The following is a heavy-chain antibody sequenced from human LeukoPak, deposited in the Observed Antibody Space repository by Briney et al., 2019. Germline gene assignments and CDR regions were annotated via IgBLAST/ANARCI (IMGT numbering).Heavy chain of an antibody. J-gene: IGHJ4*02. Sequence: GGSLRLSCAAPGFTFSSYAMSWVRQAPGKGLEWVSTIGGSGGATYYADSVKGRFTISRDNSKNTMYLQMNSLRAEDTAIYYCAKVTFLDYWGQGTLVTVSS. D-gene: IGHD1-14*01. V-gene: IGHV3-23*01. CDR3: AKVTFLDY. CDR2: IGGSGGAT. CDR1: GFTFSSYA.